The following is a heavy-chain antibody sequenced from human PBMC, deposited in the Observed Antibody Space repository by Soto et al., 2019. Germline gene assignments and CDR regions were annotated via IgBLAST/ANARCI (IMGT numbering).Heavy chain of an antibody. V-gene: IGHV4-4*02. CDR3: ARSNNYNWFDP. J-gene: IGHJ5*02. CDR2: IYHSGST. Sequence: TLSLTCAVSGGSISSNNWWSWVRQPPGKGLEWIGEIYHSGSTNYNPSLKSRVTISVDMSKNQFSLKLSSVTAADTAVYYCARSNNYNWFDPWGQGTLVTVSS. D-gene: IGHD1-20*01. CDR1: GGSISSNNW.